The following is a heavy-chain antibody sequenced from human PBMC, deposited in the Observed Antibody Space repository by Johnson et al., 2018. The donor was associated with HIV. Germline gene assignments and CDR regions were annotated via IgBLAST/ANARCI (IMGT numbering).Heavy chain of an antibody. CDR1: GFTVSSNY. CDR3: ARVSSSRTRGRVPAAIWAFDI. CDR2: IYSGGST. J-gene: IGHJ3*02. V-gene: IGHV3-53*01. D-gene: IGHD2-2*02. Sequence: VQLVESGGGLIQPGGSLRLSCAASGFTVSSNYMSWVRQAPGKGLEWVSVIYSGGSTYYADSVKGRFTISRDNAKNSLYLQMNSLRAEDTAVYYCARVSSSRTRGRVPAAIWAFDIWGQGTMVTVSS.